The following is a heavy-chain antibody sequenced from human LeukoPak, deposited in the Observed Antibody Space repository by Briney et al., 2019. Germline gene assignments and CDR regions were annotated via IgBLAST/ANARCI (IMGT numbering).Heavy chain of an antibody. CDR3: AKDQRFGDLDDY. Sequence: GGSLRLSCAASGFTFNNYAMSWVRQAPGEGLEWVSAISGTGATTYYADSVKGRFAISRDNSKNTLYLQMSSLRAEDTAVYYCAKDQRFGDLDDYRGQGTLVTV. CDR2: ISGTGATT. J-gene: IGHJ4*02. CDR1: GFTFNNYA. V-gene: IGHV3-23*01. D-gene: IGHD3-10*01.